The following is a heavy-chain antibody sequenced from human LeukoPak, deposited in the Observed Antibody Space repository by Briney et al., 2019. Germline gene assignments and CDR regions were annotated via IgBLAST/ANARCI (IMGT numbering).Heavy chain of an antibody. CDR1: GFTFSSYA. J-gene: IGHJ4*02. Sequence: GGSLRLSCAASGFTFSSYAMSWVRQPPGKGLEWVSAISGSGGSTYYADSVKGRFTISRDNSKNTLYLQMNSLRAEDTAVYYCAKDRHSSGWYFDCWGQGTLVTVSS. CDR3: AKDRHSSGWYFDC. CDR2: ISGSGGST. V-gene: IGHV3-23*01. D-gene: IGHD6-19*01.